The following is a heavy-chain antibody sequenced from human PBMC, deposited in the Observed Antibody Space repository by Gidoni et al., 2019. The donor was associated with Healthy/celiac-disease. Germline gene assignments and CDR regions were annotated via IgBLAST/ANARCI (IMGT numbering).Heavy chain of an antibody. D-gene: IGHD6-19*01. V-gene: IGHV3-30*03. Sequence: AVVSYGVSNKYYADSVKGRFTISRDNSKNTLSLQMNSLRPDDPAVYYCARGYSSGWFIDAFDIWGQGTMVTVSS. CDR3: ARGYSSGWFIDAFDI. J-gene: IGHJ3*02. CDR2: VSYGVSNK.